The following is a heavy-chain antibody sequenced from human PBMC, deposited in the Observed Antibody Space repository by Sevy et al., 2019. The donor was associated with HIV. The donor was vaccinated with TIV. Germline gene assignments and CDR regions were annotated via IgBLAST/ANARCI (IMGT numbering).Heavy chain of an antibody. Sequence: GGSLRLSCAASGFTFSSYGMHWVRQAPGKGLEWVAVISYDGSNKYYADSVKGRFTISRDNSKNTLYLQMNSLRAGDTAVYYCAKVVVATPDYYYYYGMDVWGQGTTVTVSS. D-gene: IGHD5-12*01. J-gene: IGHJ6*02. CDR1: GFTFSSYG. CDR2: ISYDGSNK. CDR3: AKVVVATPDYYYYYGMDV. V-gene: IGHV3-30*18.